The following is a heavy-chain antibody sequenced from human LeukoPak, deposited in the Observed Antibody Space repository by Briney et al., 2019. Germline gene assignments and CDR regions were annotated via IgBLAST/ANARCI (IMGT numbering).Heavy chain of an antibody. CDR1: GFTFSSYE. CDR2: ISSSGSTI. CDR3: AAFIAVAGTYYFDY. Sequence: PGGSLRFSCAASGFTFSSYEMNWVRQAPGKGLEWVSYISSSGSTIYYADSVKGRFIISRDNAKNSLYLQMNSLRAEDTAVYYCAAFIAVAGTYYFDYWGQGTLVTVSS. V-gene: IGHV3-48*03. D-gene: IGHD6-19*01. J-gene: IGHJ4*02.